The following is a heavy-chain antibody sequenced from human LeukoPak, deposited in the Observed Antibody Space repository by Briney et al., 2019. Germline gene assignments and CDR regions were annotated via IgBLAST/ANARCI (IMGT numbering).Heavy chain of an antibody. CDR1: GGSISSGSYY. CDR3: ARGLSEVVPAAIFY. D-gene: IGHD2-2*01. J-gene: IGHJ4*02. CDR2: IYTSGST. Sequence: SETLSLTCTVSGGSISSGSYYWSWIRQPAGKGLEWIGRIYTSGSTNYNPSLKSRVTISVDTSKNQFSLKLSSVTAADTAVYYCARGLSEVVPAAIFYWGQGTLVTVSS. V-gene: IGHV4-61*02.